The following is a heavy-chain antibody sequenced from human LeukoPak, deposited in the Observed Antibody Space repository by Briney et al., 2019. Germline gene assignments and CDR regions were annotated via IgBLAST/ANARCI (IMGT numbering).Heavy chain of an antibody. Sequence: GGSLRLSCAASGFTFSNYAMSWVRQAPGKGLEWVSAISGSGGSTYYADSVKGRFTISRDNSENTLYLQMNSLRAEDTAVCYCAKGAVAVAQGIDYWAREPWSPSPQ. D-gene: IGHD6-19*01. J-gene: IGHJ4*02. CDR3: AKGAVAVAQGIDY. V-gene: IGHV3-23*01. CDR2: ISGSGGST. CDR1: GFTFSNYA.